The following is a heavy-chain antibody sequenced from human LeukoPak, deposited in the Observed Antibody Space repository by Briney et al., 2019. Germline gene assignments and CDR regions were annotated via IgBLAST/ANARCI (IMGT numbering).Heavy chain of an antibody. D-gene: IGHD5-24*01. V-gene: IGHV3-7*04. J-gene: IGHJ4*02. Sequence: GGSLRFSCAASGFTFSSYAMYWVRQAPGKGLEWVANIKQDGSKKSYVDSVKGRFTISRDNAKNSLYLQMNSLRAEDTAIYYCTRVGYIDEGIDYWGQGTLVTVSS. CDR2: IKQDGSKK. CDR1: GFTFSSYA. CDR3: TRVGYIDEGIDY.